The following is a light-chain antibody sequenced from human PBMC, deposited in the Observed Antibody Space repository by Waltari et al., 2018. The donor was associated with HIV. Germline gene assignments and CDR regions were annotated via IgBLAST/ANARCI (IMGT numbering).Light chain of an antibody. Sequence: SYELTQPPSVSVSPGQTASINCSGDKLGDKYACWYQQKPGQSPVVVIYQDSKRPSGIPERFSGSNSGNTATLTISGTQAMDEADYYCQAWDSSTVVFGGGTKLTVL. CDR2: QDS. V-gene: IGLV3-1*01. CDR1: KLGDKY. J-gene: IGLJ2*01. CDR3: QAWDSSTVV.